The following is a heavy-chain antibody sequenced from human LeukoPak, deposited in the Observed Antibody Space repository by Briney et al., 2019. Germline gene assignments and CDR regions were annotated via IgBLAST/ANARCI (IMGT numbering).Heavy chain of an antibody. CDR2: IYYSGST. J-gene: IGHJ4*02. CDR1: GGSISSGGYY. D-gene: IGHD3-10*01. Sequence: TSETLSLTCTVSGGSISSGGYYWSWIRQHPGKGLEWIGYIYYSGSTYYNPSLKSRVTISVDTSKNQFSLKLSSVTAADTAVYYCARERPSRRYYYGSGPDYWGQGTLVTVSS. CDR3: ARERPSRRYYYGSGPDY. V-gene: IGHV4-31*03.